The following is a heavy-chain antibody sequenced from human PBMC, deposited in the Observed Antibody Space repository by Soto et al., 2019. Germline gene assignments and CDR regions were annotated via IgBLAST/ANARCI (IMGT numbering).Heavy chain of an antibody. Sequence: EVQLLESGGGVVRRGGSLRLSCAASGFTVSSHAMSWVRQAPGKGLEWVASISGSGDGTYYGDSMKGRFTISRDSSTSTLYLEMNNLRGEDTAVYFCTRSRRSILMVYGFGGMDVWGQGTTVTVAS. CDR1: GFTVSSHA. CDR2: ISGSGDGT. D-gene: IGHD2-8*01. CDR3: TRSRRSILMVYGFGGMDV. J-gene: IGHJ6*02. V-gene: IGHV3-23*01.